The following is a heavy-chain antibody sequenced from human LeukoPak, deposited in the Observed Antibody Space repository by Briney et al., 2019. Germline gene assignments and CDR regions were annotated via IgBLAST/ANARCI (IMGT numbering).Heavy chain of an antibody. Sequence: GGSLRLSCSTSGFTFSSYGMHWVRQAPGKGLEWVTLISYDGSNKYYADSVKGRFTISRDNSKNTLYLQMNSLRAEDTAVYYCAREPSLAGGFDYWGQGTLVTVSS. CDR1: GFTFSSYG. J-gene: IGHJ4*02. D-gene: IGHD7-27*01. CDR3: AREPSLAGGFDY. V-gene: IGHV3-30*03. CDR2: ISYDGSNK.